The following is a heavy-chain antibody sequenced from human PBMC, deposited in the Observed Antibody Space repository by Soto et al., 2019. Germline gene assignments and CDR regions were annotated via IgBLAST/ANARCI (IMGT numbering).Heavy chain of an antibody. V-gene: IGHV3-49*04. CDR3: TRFYYYGSSSAYYFDY. Sequence: PGGSLRLSCAASGFTFSSYAMSWVRQAPGKGLEWVGFIRSKAYGGTTEYAASVKGRFTISRDDSKSIAYLQMNSLKTEDTAVYYCTRFYYYGSSSAYYFDYWGQGTLVTVSS. CDR2: IRSKAYGGTT. D-gene: IGHD3-10*01. J-gene: IGHJ4*02. CDR1: GFTFSSYA.